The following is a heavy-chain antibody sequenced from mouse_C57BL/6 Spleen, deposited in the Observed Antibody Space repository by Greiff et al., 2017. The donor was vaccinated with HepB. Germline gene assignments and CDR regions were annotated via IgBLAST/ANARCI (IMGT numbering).Heavy chain of an antibody. CDR3: ASYYGSPFDY. V-gene: IGHV1-52*01. CDR2: IDPSDSET. CDR1: GYTFTSYW. J-gene: IGHJ2*01. Sequence: VKLQQPGAELVRPGSSVKLSCKASGYTFTSYWMHWVKQRPIQGLEWIGNIDPSDSETHYNQKFKDKATLTVDKSSSTAYMQLSSLTSEDSAVYYCASYYGSPFDYWGQGTTLTVSS. D-gene: IGHD1-1*01.